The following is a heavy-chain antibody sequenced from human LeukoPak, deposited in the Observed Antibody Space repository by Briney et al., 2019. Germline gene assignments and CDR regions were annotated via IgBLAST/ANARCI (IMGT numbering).Heavy chain of an antibody. J-gene: IGHJ4*02. CDR3: ARVRGGDGYNYHYFDY. V-gene: IGHV4-4*09. CDR2: IYTSGST. Sequence: PSETLSHTCTVSGGSISSYYWSWIRQPPGKGLEWIGYIYTSGSTNYNPSLKSQVTISVDTSKNQFSLKLSSVTAADTAVYYCARVRGGDGYNYHYFDYWGQGTLVTVSS. D-gene: IGHD5-24*01. CDR1: GGSISSYY.